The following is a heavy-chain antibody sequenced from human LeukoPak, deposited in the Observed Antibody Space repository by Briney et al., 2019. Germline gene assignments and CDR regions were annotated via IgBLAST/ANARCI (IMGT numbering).Heavy chain of an antibody. CDR3: ARGGKSAYGWFDP. D-gene: IGHD5-12*01. J-gene: IGHJ5*02. V-gene: IGHV5-10-1*01. CDR2: IDPSDSYT. CDR1: GYSFTSYW. Sequence: ESLKISCKGSGYSFTSYWISWVRQMPGKGLEWMGTIDPSDSYTNYSPSFQGHVTISADKPISTAYLQWSSLKASDTAMYYCARGGKSAYGWFDPWGQGALVTVSS.